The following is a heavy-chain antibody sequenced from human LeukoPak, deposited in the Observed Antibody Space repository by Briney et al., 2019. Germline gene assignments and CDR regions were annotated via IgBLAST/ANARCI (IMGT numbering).Heavy chain of an antibody. CDR1: GGSFSGYY. Sequence: PSETLSLTCAVYGGSFSGYYWSWIRQPPGKGLEWIGEINHSGSTNYNPSLKSRVTISVDTSKNQFSLKLSSVTAADTAVYYCARDVGPLGPWGYYYGMDVWGQGTTVTVSS. V-gene: IGHV4-34*01. CDR2: INHSGST. CDR3: ARDVGPLGPWGYYYGMDV. D-gene: IGHD1-26*01. J-gene: IGHJ6*02.